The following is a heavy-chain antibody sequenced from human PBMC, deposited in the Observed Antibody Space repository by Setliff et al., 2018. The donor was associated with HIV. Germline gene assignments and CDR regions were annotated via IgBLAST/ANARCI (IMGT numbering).Heavy chain of an antibody. J-gene: IGHJ4*02. CDR1: GGSITNGGYY. CDR3: ARGSGTFYDFLTFGP. V-gene: IGHV4-61*09. CDR2: IYTSGST. D-gene: IGHD3-9*01. Sequence: KASETLSLTCTVSGGSITNGGYYWSWIRQPAGKGLEWIGHIYTSGSTNFNPSLKSRVTISMDMSKNQFSLKLTSLTAADTAVYYCARGSGTFYDFLTFGPWGQGTLVTVSS.